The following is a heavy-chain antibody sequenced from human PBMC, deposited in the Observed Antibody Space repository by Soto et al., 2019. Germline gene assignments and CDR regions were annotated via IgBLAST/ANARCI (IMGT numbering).Heavy chain of an antibody. CDR3: ARAMIVVVITPPVFDP. CDR1: GGSISSGGYY. V-gene: IGHV4-31*03. D-gene: IGHD3-22*01. CDR2: IYYSGST. J-gene: IGHJ5*02. Sequence: SETLSLTCTVSGGSISSGGYYWSWIRQHPGKGLEWIGYIYYSGSTYYNPSLKSRVTISVDTSKNQFSLKLSSVTAADTAVYYCARAMIVVVITPPVFDPWGQGTLVTVSS.